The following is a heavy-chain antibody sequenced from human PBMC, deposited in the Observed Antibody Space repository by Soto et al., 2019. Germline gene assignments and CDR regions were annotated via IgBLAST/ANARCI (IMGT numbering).Heavy chain of an antibody. V-gene: IGHV1-8*01. Sequence: ASVKVSCKASGYTFTSYDINWVRQATGQGLEWMGWMNPNSGNTGYAQKFQGRVTMTRNTSISTAYMELSSLRSEDTAVYYCARGQTGTFYYYYYMDVWGKGITVTVSS. D-gene: IGHD1-1*01. J-gene: IGHJ6*03. CDR2: MNPNSGNT. CDR1: GYTFTSYD. CDR3: ARGQTGTFYYYYYMDV.